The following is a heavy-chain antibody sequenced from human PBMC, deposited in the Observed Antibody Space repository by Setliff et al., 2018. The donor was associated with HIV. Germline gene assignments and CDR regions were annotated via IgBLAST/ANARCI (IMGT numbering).Heavy chain of an antibody. CDR2: IYYSGNT. CDR1: GGSISSYY. CDR3: ARETIRSGHPSEAGFDF. J-gene: IGHJ4*02. Sequence: SETLSLTCTVSGGSISSYYWSWIRQPPGKGLEWIGWIYYSGNTRYNPSLKSRVTISLDTSKNRFSLQLTSVTAADTAVYYCARETIRSGHPSEAGFDFWGQGALVTVSS. D-gene: IGHD6-19*01. V-gene: IGHV4-59*12.